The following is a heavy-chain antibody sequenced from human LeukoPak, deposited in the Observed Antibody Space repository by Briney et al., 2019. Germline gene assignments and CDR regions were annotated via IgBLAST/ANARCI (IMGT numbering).Heavy chain of an antibody. Sequence: PGGSLRLSCAASGFTFTSYGMHWVRQAPGKGLEWVAHIRFDESDKYYADSVKGRFTISRDTSRNTVYLRMNSLRGEDTAVYYCAKDFRWSQDYWGQGTLVTVSS. CDR3: AKDFRWSQDY. CDR1: GFTFTSYG. V-gene: IGHV3-30*02. D-gene: IGHD4-23*01. CDR2: IRFDESDK. J-gene: IGHJ4*02.